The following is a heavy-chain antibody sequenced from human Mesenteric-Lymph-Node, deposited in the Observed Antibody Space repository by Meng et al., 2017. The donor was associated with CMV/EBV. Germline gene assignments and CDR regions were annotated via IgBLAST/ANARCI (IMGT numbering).Heavy chain of an antibody. CDR1: GFTFRSYT. CDR2: IYSGGST. V-gene: IGHV3-53*01. J-gene: IGHJ6*02. D-gene: IGHD3-3*01. Sequence: GESLKISCAASGFTFRSYTMSWVRQAPGKGLEWVSVIYSGGSTYYADSVKGRFTISRDNSKNTLYLQMNSLRAEDTAVYYCARGEVLRFLEWLLYPGGMDVWGQGTTVTVSS. CDR3: ARGEVLRFLEWLLYPGGMDV.